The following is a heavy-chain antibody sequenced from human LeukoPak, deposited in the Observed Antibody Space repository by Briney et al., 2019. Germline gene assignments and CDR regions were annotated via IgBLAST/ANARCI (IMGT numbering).Heavy chain of an antibody. V-gene: IGHV3-74*01. D-gene: IGHD6-13*01. Sequence: GRSLRLSCAASGFTFTGYWMNWVRQAPGKGLVWVSHINIDRSSTNYADSVKGRFTISRDNAKNTLYLQMNSLRAEDTAVYYCARTIAPATLASWGQGTLVTVSS. J-gene: IGHJ4*02. CDR1: GFTFTGYW. CDR2: INIDRSST. CDR3: ARTIAPATLAS.